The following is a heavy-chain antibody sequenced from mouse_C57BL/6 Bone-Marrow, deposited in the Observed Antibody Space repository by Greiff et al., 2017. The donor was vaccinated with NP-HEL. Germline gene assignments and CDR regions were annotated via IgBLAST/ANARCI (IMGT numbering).Heavy chain of an antibody. CDR2: IDPSDSYT. Sequence: QVQLQQPGAELVRPGTSVKLSCKASGYTFTSYWMHWVKQRPGQGLEWIGVIDPSDSYTNYNQKFKGKATLTVDTSSSTAYMQLSSLTSEDSAVYYCARHDYDAYWGQGTLVTVSA. J-gene: IGHJ3*01. CDR3: ARHDYDAY. CDR1: GYTFTSYW. D-gene: IGHD2-4*01. V-gene: IGHV1-59*01.